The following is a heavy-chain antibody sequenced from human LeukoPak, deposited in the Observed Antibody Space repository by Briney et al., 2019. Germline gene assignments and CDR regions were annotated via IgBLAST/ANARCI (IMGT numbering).Heavy chain of an antibody. V-gene: IGHV3-11*01. CDR1: GFTFSDYY. Sequence: PGGSLRLSCAASGFTFSDYYMSWIRQAPGKGLEWVSYISSSGSAIYYADSVKGRFTISRDNAKNSLYLQMNSLRAEDTAVYYCARDRYYYDSSGSPDYWGQETLVTVSS. CDR2: ISSSGSAI. D-gene: IGHD3-22*01. CDR3: ARDRYYYDSSGSPDY. J-gene: IGHJ4*02.